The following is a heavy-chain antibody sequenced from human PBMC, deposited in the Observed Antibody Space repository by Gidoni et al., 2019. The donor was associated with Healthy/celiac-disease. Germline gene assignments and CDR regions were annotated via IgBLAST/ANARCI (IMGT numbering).Heavy chain of an antibody. CDR3: ARAGWCSGGSCYSEGHFDY. V-gene: IGHV1-18*01. Sequence: QVQLLQSGAEVTTPGSSVKLSCKASGYTFTSYGISWVRQAPGHGLEWMGWISAYNGNTNYAQKLQGRVTMTTDTSTSTAYMELRSLRSDDTAVYYCARAGWCSGGSCYSEGHFDYWGQGTLVTVSS. CDR1: GYTFTSYG. D-gene: IGHD2-15*01. CDR2: ISAYNGNT. J-gene: IGHJ4*02.